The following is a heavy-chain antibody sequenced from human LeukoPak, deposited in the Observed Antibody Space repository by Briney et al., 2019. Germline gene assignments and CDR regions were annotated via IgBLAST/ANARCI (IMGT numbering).Heavy chain of an antibody. CDR1: GGSFSGYY. CDR2: INHSGST. V-gene: IGHV4-34*01. Sequence: ASETLSLTCAVYGGSFSGYYWSWIRQPPGRGLEWIGEINHSGSTNYNPSLKSRVTVSVDTSKNQFSLKLSSVTAADTAVYYCARSSSYSYGLYYYYYMDVWGKGTTVTVSS. J-gene: IGHJ6*03. CDR3: ARSSSYSYGLYYYYYMDV. D-gene: IGHD5-18*01.